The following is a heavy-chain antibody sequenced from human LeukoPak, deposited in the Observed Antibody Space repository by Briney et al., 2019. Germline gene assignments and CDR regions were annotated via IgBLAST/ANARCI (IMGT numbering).Heavy chain of an antibody. V-gene: IGHV3-43*02. CDR3: ARESETSGWYDY. CDR1: GFIFDNYA. D-gene: IGHD6-19*01. CDR2: ISGDGGST. J-gene: IGHJ4*02. Sequence: GGSLRLSCAAPGFIFDNYAIHWVRQAPGKGQEWVSLISGDGGSTFYADSVRGRFTISRDNTRKSLSLQMSSLRSEDTALYYCARESETSGWYDYWGQGTLVTVSS.